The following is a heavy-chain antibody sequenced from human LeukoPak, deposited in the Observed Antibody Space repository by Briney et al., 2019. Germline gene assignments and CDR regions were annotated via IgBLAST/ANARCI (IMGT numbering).Heavy chain of an antibody. Sequence: SVTLSLTCTVSGGSINSGGYSWSWIRQHPGKGLEWIGYTYNGGNTYYNPSLKSRLTILVDTSKNQFSLKLNSVTVADTAVYYCARASSNFFDYWGQGTLVTVSS. V-gene: IGHV4-31*03. J-gene: IGHJ4*02. CDR3: ARASSNFFDY. CDR1: GGSINSGGYS. CDR2: TYNGGNT.